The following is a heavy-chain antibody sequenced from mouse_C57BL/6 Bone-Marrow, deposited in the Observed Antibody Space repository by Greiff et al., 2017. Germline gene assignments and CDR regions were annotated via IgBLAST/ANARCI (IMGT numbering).Heavy chain of an antibody. D-gene: IGHD2-4*01. V-gene: IGHV1-50*01. CDR1: GYTFTSYW. CDR3: AIRDYDYSY. CDR2: IDPSDSYT. J-gene: IGHJ4*01. Sequence: QVQLQQPGAELVKPGASVKLSCKASGYTFTSYWMQWVKQRPGQGLEWIGEIDPSDSYTNYNQKFKGKAKLTVDTSSSTAYMQLSSLTSEDSSVYYCAIRDYDYSYWGQGTSVTVSS.